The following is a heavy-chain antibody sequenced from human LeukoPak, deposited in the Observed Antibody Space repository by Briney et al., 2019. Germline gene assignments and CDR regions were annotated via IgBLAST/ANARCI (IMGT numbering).Heavy chain of an antibody. Sequence: GGSLRLSCAASGFTFSSYWMHWVRHAPGKGLVWVSRINTDGSSTSYADSVKGRFTISRDKSNNTLYLDMTSLTAEDTAVYYCARELRLNHYFDYWGQGARVTVSS. CDR3: ARELRLNHYFDY. CDR2: INTDGSST. CDR1: GFTFSSYW. V-gene: IGHV3-74*01. D-gene: IGHD3-3*01. J-gene: IGHJ4*02.